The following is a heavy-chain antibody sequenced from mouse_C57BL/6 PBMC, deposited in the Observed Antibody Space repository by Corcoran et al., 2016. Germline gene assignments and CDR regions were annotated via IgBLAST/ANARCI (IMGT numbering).Heavy chain of an antibody. Sequence: EVQLQQSGPVLVKPGASVKMSCKASGYTFTDYYMNWVKQSHGKSLEWIGVINPYNGGTSYNQKFKGKATLTVDKSSSTAYMELNSLTSEDSAVYYCARSLITTVVAHWGQGTTLTVSS. CDR1: GYTFTDYY. V-gene: IGHV1-19*01. CDR2: INPYNGGT. D-gene: IGHD1-1*01. CDR3: ARSLITTVVAH. J-gene: IGHJ2*01.